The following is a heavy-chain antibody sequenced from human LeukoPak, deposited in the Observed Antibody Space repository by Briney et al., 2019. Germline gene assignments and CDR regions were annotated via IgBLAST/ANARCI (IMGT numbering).Heavy chain of an antibody. Sequence: GGSLRLSCAVSGLTFSNYWMSWVRQAPGKGLERVANIKEDGSDKYYVDSVEGRFTISRDNAEKSVYLQMNSLRAEDTAVYYCASYSSTSYFDYWGQGTLVTVSS. CDR2: IKEDGSDK. CDR1: GLTFSNYW. V-gene: IGHV3-7*01. CDR3: ASYSSTSYFDY. J-gene: IGHJ4*02. D-gene: IGHD2-2*01.